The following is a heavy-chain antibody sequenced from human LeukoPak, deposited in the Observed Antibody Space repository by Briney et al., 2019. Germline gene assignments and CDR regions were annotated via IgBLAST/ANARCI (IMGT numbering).Heavy chain of an antibody. D-gene: IGHD3-10*01. CDR3: AREGTMVRGLAFDI. CDR2: IYYSGST. Sequence: SETLSLTCTVSGGSISSYYWSWIRQPPGKGLKWIGYIYYSGSTNYNPSLKSRVTISVDPSNNQFSLRLNSVTAADTAVYYCAREGTMVRGLAFDIWGQGTMVTVSS. CDR1: GGSISSYY. V-gene: IGHV4-59*01. J-gene: IGHJ3*02.